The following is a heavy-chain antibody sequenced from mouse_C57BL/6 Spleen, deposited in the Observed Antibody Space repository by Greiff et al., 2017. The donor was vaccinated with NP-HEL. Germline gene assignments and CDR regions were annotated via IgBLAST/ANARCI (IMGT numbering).Heavy chain of an antibody. Sequence: VQLKESVAELVRPGASVKLSCTASGFNIKNTYMHWVKQRPEQGLEWIGRIDPANGNTKYAPKFQGKATITADPSSNTAYLQLSSLTSEDTAIYYCARYDYSNPAWFADWGQGTLVTVSA. CDR2: IDPANGNT. CDR3: ARYDYSNPAWFAD. J-gene: IGHJ3*01. CDR1: GFNIKNTY. D-gene: IGHD2-5*01. V-gene: IGHV14-3*01.